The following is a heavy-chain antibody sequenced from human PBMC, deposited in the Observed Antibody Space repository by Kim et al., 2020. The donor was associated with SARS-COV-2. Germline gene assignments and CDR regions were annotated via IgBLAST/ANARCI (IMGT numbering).Heavy chain of an antibody. Sequence: GGSLRLSCAASGFTLSSYSMNWVRQAPGKGLEWVSSISSSSSYIYYADSVKGRFTISRDNAKNSLYLQMNSLRAEDTAVYYCARDRGRGWLQPDYWGQGTLVTVSS. V-gene: IGHV3-21*01. CDR2: ISSSSSYI. D-gene: IGHD5-12*01. CDR1: GFTLSSYS. CDR3: ARDRGRGWLQPDY. J-gene: IGHJ4*02.